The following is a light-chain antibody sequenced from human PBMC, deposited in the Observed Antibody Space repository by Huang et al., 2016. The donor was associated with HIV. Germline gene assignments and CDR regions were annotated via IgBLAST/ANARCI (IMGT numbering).Light chain of an antibody. V-gene: IGKV4-1*01. J-gene: IGKJ1*01. CDR3: QQYYSSPQT. CDR2: WAS. Sequence: DIIMSQSPESLTVSLGERATLNCRSSQSVYASSTSKDYMAWVQQKPGQPPRLLLFWASSREVGVPDRFSGSGSGTHFTLTIANLQPEDAAIYYCQQYYSSPQTFGQGTRV. CDR1: QSVYASSTSKDY.